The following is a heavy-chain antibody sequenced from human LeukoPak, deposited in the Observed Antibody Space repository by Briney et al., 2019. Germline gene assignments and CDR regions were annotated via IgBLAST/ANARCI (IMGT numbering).Heavy chain of an antibody. CDR2: IYSGGST. CDR1: GFTVSSNY. V-gene: IGHV3-66*02. Sequence: GGSLRLSCAASGFTVSSNYMSWVRQAPGKGLKWVSVIYSGGSTYYADSVKGRFTISRDNSKNTLYLQMNSLRAEDTAVYYCARRGYSGYDYFDYWGQGTLVTVSS. J-gene: IGHJ4*02. CDR3: ARRGYSGYDYFDY. D-gene: IGHD5-12*01.